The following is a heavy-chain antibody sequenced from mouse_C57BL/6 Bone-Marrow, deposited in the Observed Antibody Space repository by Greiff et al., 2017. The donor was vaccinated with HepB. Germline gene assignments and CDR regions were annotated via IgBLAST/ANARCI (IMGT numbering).Heavy chain of an antibody. CDR1: GFNIKDDY. V-gene: IGHV14-4*01. D-gene: IGHD2-4*01. CDR3: TDYHYFDY. J-gene: IGHJ2*01. CDR2: IDPENGDT. Sequence: EVQLQQSGAELVRPGASVKLSCTASGFNIKDDYMHWVKQRPEQGLEWIGWIDPENGDTEYASKFQGKATITADTSSNTAYLQLSSLTSEDTAVYYCTDYHYFDYWGQGTTLTVSS.